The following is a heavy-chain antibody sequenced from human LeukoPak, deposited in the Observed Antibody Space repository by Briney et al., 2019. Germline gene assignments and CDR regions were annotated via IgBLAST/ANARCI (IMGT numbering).Heavy chain of an antibody. CDR3: TTTIYGSGKAGY. J-gene: IGHJ4*02. CDR2: IRGKSNSYAA. Sequence: TGGSLRLSCAASGFTFSDSAIHWVRQASGKGLEWVGRIRGKSNSYAANFAASVKGRFTLSRDDSKNTAYLQMNSLRTEDTVVYYCTTTIYGSGKAGYWGQGTLVTVSS. CDR1: GFTFSDSA. V-gene: IGHV3-73*01. D-gene: IGHD3-10*01.